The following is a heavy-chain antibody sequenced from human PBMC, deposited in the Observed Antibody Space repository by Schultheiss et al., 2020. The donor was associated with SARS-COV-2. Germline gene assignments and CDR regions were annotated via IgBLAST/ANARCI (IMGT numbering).Heavy chain of an antibody. CDR2: IYYSGST. CDR1: GGSISSYY. V-gene: IGHV4-59*08. CDR3: ARRYSGDAFDI. J-gene: IGHJ3*02. Sequence: SQTLSLTCTVSGGSISSYYWSWIRQPPGKGLEWIGYIYYSGSTNYNPSLKSRVTISVDTSKNQFSLKLSSVTAADTAVYYCARRYSGDAFDIWGQGTMVTVSS. D-gene: IGHD3-16*02.